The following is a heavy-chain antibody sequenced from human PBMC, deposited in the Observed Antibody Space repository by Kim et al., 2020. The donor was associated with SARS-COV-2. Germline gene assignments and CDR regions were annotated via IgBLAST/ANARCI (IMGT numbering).Heavy chain of an antibody. CDR1: GFTFSSYE. V-gene: IGHV3-48*03. CDR3: ATDGPAHLRFDP. Sequence: GGSLRLSCAASGFTFSSYEMNWVRQAPGKGLEWISSISSRGMTISYADSVKDRFTISRDNAKNSLYLQMNSLRVEDMGVYYCATDGPAHLRFDPWGQGTLVTVSS. J-gene: IGHJ5*02. CDR2: ISSRGMTI.